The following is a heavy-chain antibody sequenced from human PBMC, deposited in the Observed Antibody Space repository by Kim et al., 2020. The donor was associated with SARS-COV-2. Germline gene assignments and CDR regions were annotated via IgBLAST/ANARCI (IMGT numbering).Heavy chain of an antibody. D-gene: IGHD5-18*01. CDR2: IYYTGDT. CDR1: GDSINNKDSF. J-gene: IGHJ5*02. CDR3: ARDVYTYGYFDF. V-gene: IGHV4-39*07. Sequence: SETLSLTCSVSGDSINNKDSFWTWIRQPPGEGLEWIGSIYYTGDTYYRASLKSRVFMSVDTSKNQVFLRLTSVTSADTATYFCARDVYTYGYFDFCGQG.